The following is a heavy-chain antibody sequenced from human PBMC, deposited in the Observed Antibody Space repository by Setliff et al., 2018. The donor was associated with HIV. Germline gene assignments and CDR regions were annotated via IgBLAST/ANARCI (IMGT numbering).Heavy chain of an antibody. D-gene: IGHD6-19*01. CDR2: IHYSGNT. CDR1: GGSISSSSYY. V-gene: IGHV4-31*03. Sequence: SETLSLTCTVSGGSISSSSYYWGWIRQRPGKGLEWIGYIHYSGNTYSNPALKSRLIISMDTSKNQFSLKMTSVTAADTAIYYCARSSTAGFDFWGQGTLVTVSS. CDR3: ARSSTAGFDF. J-gene: IGHJ4*02.